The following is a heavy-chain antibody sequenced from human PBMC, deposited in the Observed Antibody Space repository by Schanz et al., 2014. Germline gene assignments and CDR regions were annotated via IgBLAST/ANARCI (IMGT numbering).Heavy chain of an antibody. Sequence: EVQLLESGGGLVRPGGSLRLSCAASGFTFSTYAMSWVRQAPGKGLEWVSAINGNGGITYYADPVKGRFTISRDNSKNTLYLQMNSLRAEDTAVYYCARLDSSSWYPRYWGQGTLVTVSS. CDR3: ARLDSSSWYPRY. J-gene: IGHJ4*02. V-gene: IGHV3-23*01. CDR2: INGNGGIT. CDR1: GFTFSTYA. D-gene: IGHD6-13*01.